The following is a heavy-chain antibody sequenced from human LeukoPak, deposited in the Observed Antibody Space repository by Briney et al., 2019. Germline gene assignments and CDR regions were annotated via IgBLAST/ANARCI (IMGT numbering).Heavy chain of an antibody. CDR2: IYTSGST. Sequence: PSETLSLTCTVSGGSISRGNYYWSWIRQPAGKGLEWIGRIYTSGSTNYNPSLKSRVTISVDTSKNQFSLKLSSVTAADTAVYYCARDNYYDNAFDIWGQGTMVTVSS. V-gene: IGHV4-61*02. CDR1: GGSISRGNYY. J-gene: IGHJ3*02. D-gene: IGHD3-22*01. CDR3: ARDNYYDNAFDI.